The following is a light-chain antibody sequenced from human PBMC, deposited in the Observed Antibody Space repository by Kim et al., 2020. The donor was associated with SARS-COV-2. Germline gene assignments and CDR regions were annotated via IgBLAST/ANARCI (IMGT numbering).Light chain of an antibody. Sequence: VSPGDRASLSCRATQSVSGNFAWYQQKPGQSPRLLIYGASIRTTGIPARFSGSASGTEFALTLTSLQSGDVAVYFCQQYANWLLTFGGGTKVDIK. CDR2: GAS. J-gene: IGKJ4*01. V-gene: IGKV3D-15*01. CDR1: QSVSGN. CDR3: QQYANWLLT.